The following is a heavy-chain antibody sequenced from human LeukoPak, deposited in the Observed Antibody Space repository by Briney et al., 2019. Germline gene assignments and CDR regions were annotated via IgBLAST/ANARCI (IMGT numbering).Heavy chain of an antibody. CDR2: IYYSGST. Sequence: SETLSLTCTVSGGSISSYYWSWIRQPPGKGLEWIGYIYYSGSTNYNPSLKSRVTISLDTSKTQFSLKLSSVTAADTAVYYCGGSSGYHPDPYYFDYWGQGTLVTVSS. V-gene: IGHV4-59*08. CDR3: GGSSGYHPDPYYFDY. D-gene: IGHD3-22*01. J-gene: IGHJ4*02. CDR1: GGSISSYY.